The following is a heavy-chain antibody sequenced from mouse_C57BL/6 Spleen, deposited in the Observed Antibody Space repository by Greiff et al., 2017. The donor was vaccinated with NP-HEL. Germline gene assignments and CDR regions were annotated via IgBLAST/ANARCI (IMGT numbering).Heavy chain of an antibody. CDR2: ISSGGDYT. V-gene: IGHV5-9-1*02. CDR1: GFTFSSYA. J-gene: IGHJ4*01. CDR3: TRGGNFYYGSSLYAMDY. D-gene: IGHD1-1*01. Sequence: EVQVVESGEGLVKPGGSLKLSCAASGFTFSSYAMSWVRQTPEKRLEWVAYISSGGDYTYYADNVKGGSTISRDKSRNTLYLQMSSLKSGDTAMYYCTRGGNFYYGSSLYAMDYWGQGTSVTVSS.